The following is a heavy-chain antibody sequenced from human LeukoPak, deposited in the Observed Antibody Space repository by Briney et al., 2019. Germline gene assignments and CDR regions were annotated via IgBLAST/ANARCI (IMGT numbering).Heavy chain of an antibody. D-gene: IGHD3-22*01. J-gene: IGHJ6*03. CDR3: ARHYYDSSGYYYYYYMDV. Sequence: SETLSLTCTVSGGSISSSSYYWGWIRQPPGKGLEWIGEIYHSGSTNYNPSLKSRVTISVDKSKNQFSLKLSSVTAADTAVYYCARHYYDSSGYYYYYYMDVWGKGTTVTVSS. CDR1: GGSISSSSYY. CDR2: IYHSGST. V-gene: IGHV4-39*07.